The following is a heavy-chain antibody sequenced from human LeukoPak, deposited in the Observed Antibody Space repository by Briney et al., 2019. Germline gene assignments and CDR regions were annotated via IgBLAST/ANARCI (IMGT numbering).Heavy chain of an antibody. D-gene: IGHD7-27*01. Sequence: GGSLRLSCAASGFTVSSNYMSWVRQAPGKGLEWVSIIHSGGNTYYADSVKGRFTISRDNSKNTLYLQMNSLRVEDTAVYYCARTTSATIPGVDPWGQGTLVTVSS. J-gene: IGHJ5*02. CDR1: GFTVSSNY. CDR2: IHSGGNT. V-gene: IGHV3-53*01. CDR3: ARTTSATIPGVDP.